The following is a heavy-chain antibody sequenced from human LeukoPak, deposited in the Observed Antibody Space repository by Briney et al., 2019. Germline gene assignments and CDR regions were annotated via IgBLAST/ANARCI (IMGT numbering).Heavy chain of an antibody. J-gene: IGHJ4*02. V-gene: IGHV3-74*01. CDR2: INSDGSST. CDR1: GFTFSNYW. Sequence: GGSLRLSCAASGFTFSNYWMHWVRQVSGKGLVWVSRINSDGSSTSYADSVKGRFTISRDNSKNTLYLQMSSLRAEDTAVYYCARDTSSGIDYWGQGTLVTVSS. D-gene: IGHD2-2*01. CDR3: ARDTSSGIDY.